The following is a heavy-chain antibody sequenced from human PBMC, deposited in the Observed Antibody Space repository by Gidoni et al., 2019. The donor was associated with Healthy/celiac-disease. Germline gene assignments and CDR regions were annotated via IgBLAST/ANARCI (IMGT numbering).Heavy chain of an antibody. V-gene: IGHV3-21*01. CDR1: GFTFSSYS. CDR3: ARDGSAAAGTRYYYYGMDV. Sequence: EVQLVESGGGLVKPGWSLRLSCAASGFTFSSYSINWVRQAPGKGLEWGSSMSSSSSYIYYADEVKGRFTIERENAKNALYLQMNSLRAEDTAVYYCARDGSAAAGTRYYYYGMDVWGQGTTVTVSS. CDR2: MSSSSSYI. D-gene: IGHD6-13*01. J-gene: IGHJ6*02.